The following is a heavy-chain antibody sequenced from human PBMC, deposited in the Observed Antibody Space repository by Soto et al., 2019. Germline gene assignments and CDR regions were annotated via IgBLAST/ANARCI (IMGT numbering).Heavy chain of an antibody. CDR1: GFTFSSYSR. J-gene: IGHJ3*02. Sequence: ETLCLSCTASGFTFSSYSRRKLRRHPAGGGQWWVGVIYHSGSTYYHPSLKSRFTISVDKSRNNFSLRLNCVTAADTAVYYCASREPYGDYAHAYDICDQGTVVTVS. V-gene: IGHV4-4*02. D-gene: IGHD4-17*01. CDR3: ASREPYGDYAHAYDI. CDR2: IYHSGST.